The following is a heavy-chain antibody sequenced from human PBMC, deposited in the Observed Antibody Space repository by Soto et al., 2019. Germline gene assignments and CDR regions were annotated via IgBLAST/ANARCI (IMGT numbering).Heavy chain of an antibody. CDR1: GGSFSGYY. J-gene: IGHJ6*03. V-gene: IGHV4-34*01. D-gene: IGHD3-10*01. Sequence: SETLSLTCAVYGGSFSGYYWSWIRQPPGKGLEWIGEINHSGSTNYNPSLKSRVTISVNTSKNQFSLRLSSVNAADTAVYYCARAKHYGSGSYYKYYYYMDVWGKGTTVTVSS. CDR2: INHSGST. CDR3: ARAKHYGSGSYYKYYYYMDV.